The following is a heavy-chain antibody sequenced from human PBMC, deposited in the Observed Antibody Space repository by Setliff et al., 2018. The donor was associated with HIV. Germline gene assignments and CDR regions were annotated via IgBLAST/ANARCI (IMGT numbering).Heavy chain of an antibody. CDR3: ARIGEWELLKGRAFDI. CDR2: IYSSGST. Sequence: SETLSLTCTVSGGSISSGSYYWNWIRQPAGKGLEWIGQIYSSGSTKYNPSLKRRVTILVDTSKNQFSLKLSSVTAADTAVYYCARIGEWELLKGRAFDIWGQGTMVPSPQ. CDR1: GGSISSGSYY. D-gene: IGHD1-26*01. J-gene: IGHJ3*02. V-gene: IGHV4-61*09.